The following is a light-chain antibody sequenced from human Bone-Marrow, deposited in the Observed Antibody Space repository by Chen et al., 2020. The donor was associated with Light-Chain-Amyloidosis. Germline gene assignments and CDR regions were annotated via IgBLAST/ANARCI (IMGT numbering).Light chain of an antibody. J-gene: IGKJ1*01. CDR1: QSVSSY. V-gene: IGKV3-11*01. CDR3: QQRSNWPPTWT. CDR2: DAS. Sequence: EIVLTQSPATLSLSPGERATLSCRSSQSVSSYLALYHQKPGTAPRRLIYDASNRATGIPARFSGSGSGTDFSLTISSLEPEEFAVYYCQQRSNWPPTWTFGQGTKVEI.